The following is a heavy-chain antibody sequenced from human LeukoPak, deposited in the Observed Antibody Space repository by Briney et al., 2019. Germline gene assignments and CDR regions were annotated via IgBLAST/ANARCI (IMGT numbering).Heavy chain of an antibody. V-gene: IGHV1-69*05. J-gene: IGHJ6*03. CDR3: ARALRIAARPEYYYYMDV. D-gene: IGHD6-6*01. CDR2: IILIFGTA. Sequence: SVKVSCKASGGTFSSYAISWVRQAPGQGLEWMGGIILIFGTANYAQKFQGRVTITTDESTSTAYMELSSLRSEDTAVYYCARALRIAARPEYYYYMDVWGKGTTVTVSS. CDR1: GGTFSSYA.